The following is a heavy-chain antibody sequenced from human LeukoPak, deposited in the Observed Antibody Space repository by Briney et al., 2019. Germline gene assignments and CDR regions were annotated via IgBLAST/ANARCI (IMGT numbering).Heavy chain of an antibody. CDR1: GFTVSSNY. V-gene: IGHV3-53*04. J-gene: IGHJ4*02. CDR2: IYSGGST. CDR3: AREGMGAAAGTFDY. D-gene: IGHD6-13*01. Sequence: PGGSLRLSCAASGFTVSSNYMSWVRQAPGKGLEWVSVIYSGGSTYYANSVKGRFTISRHNSKNTLYLQMNSLRAEDTAVYYCAREGMGAAAGTFDYWGQGTLVTVSS.